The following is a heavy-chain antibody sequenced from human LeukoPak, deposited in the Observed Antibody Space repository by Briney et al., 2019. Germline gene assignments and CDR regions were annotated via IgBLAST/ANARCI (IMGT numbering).Heavy chain of an antibody. CDR1: GYTFTGYY. V-gene: IGHV1-2*02. D-gene: IGHD3-10*01. Sequence: ASVKVSCKASGYTFTGYYMHWVRQAPGQGLEWMGWINSNSGGTNYAQKFQGRVTMTRDTSISTAYMELSRLRSDDTAVYYCARVGGSGSYGPKTFDPWGQGTLVTVSS. CDR2: INSNSGGT. CDR3: ARVGGSGSYGPKTFDP. J-gene: IGHJ5*02.